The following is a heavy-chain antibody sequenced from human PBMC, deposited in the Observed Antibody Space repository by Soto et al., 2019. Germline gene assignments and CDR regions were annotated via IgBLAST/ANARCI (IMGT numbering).Heavy chain of an antibody. CDR3: ASGGLPAGKPSPCSAVNV. Sequence: SETLSLTCSVSGVSINTYYWSWIRQPPGKGLEWIGYGHNSGATNYNPSLEGRVRNSVYASKNQLSLSLNSVTTADTAIFYCASGGLPAGKPSPCSAVNVWGQGTTVTVSS. J-gene: IGHJ6*02. CDR1: GVSINTYY. V-gene: IGHV4-59*01. CDR2: GHNSGAT. D-gene: IGHD6-13*01.